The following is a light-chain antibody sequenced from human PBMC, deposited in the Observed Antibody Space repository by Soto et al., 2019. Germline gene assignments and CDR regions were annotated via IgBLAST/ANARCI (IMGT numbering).Light chain of an antibody. V-gene: IGLV2-14*01. CDR2: EVS. CDR3: SSYTTRTTVI. J-gene: IGLJ2*01. CDR1: SSDIGNFNF. Sequence: LTQPASVSGSPGQSITISCTGTSSDIGNFNFVSWYQQYPGKAPILMIYEVSNRPSGVSNRFSGSKSGNTASLTISGLQPEEEADYYCSSYTTRTTVIFGGGTKVTVL.